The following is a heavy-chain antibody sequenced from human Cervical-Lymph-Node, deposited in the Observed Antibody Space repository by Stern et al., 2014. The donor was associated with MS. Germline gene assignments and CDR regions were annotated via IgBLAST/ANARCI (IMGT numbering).Heavy chain of an antibody. J-gene: IGHJ4*02. CDR1: GLTVSGNY. CDR2: IYAGGST. V-gene: IGHV3-66*01. Sequence: EVQLEESGGGLVQPGGSLRLSCAGSGLTVSGNYMSWVRQAPGKGLEWVSTIYAGGSTYFTASVKGRFSMSRDNSNNTLFLQMNSLRAEDTAVYYCARERCGSYSCSGFDYWGQGTLVTVSS. CDR3: ARERCGSYSCSGFDY. D-gene: IGHD2-21*02.